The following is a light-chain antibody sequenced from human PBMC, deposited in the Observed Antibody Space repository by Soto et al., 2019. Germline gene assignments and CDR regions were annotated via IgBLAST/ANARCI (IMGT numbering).Light chain of an antibody. CDR3: CSYAGSSTYVV. CDR1: SSDLGSYNL. Sequence: QSALTQPASVSGSPGQSITISCTGTSSDLGSYNLVSWYQQHPGKAPKLMIYEVSKRPSGVSNRFSGSKSGNTASLTISGLQAEDEADYYCCSYAGSSTYVVFGGGTKVTVL. J-gene: IGLJ2*01. V-gene: IGLV2-23*02. CDR2: EVS.